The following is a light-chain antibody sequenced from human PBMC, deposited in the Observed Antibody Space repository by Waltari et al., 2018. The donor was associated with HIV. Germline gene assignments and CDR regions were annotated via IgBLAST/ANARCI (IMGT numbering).Light chain of an antibody. V-gene: IGLV3-10*01. CDR2: EDS. CDR1: ALPRKY. CDR3: YSTDSSDNDRVL. Sequence: SYELTQPPSVSVSPGQTARITCSGAALPRKYAFWYQQKSGQAPVLVIYEDSKRPSGIPERFSGSSSGTMATLTISGAQVDDEGDYYCYSTDSSDNDRVLFGGGTNLTVL. J-gene: IGLJ2*01.